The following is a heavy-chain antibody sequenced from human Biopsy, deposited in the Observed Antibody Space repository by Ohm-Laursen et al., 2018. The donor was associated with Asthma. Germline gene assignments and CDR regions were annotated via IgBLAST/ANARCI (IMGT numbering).Heavy chain of an antibody. D-gene: IGHD4-23*01. Sequence: SLRLSCAASGFTVSSNYMSWVRQAPGKGLEWASVIYSGGSTYYADSVKGRFTISRDNSKNTLYLQMNSLRAEDTAVYYCARAYGGNFFSGAFDIWGQGTMVTVSS. J-gene: IGHJ3*02. CDR2: IYSGGST. CDR1: GFTVSSNY. CDR3: ARAYGGNFFSGAFDI. V-gene: IGHV3-53*01.